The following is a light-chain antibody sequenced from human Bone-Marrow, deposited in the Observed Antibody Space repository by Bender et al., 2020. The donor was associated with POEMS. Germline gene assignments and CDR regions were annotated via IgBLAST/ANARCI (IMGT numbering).Light chain of an antibody. CDR3: QVWDGSSEHVV. V-gene: IGLV3-21*03. CDR2: DDT. J-gene: IGLJ2*01. CDR1: NIGDKS. Sequence: SYALTQPPSVSVAPGKTASMTCAGNNIGDKSVHWFQQKPGQAPVLVVHDDTDRPSEIPERFSGSNSGNTATLTISRVEIGDEADYYCQVWDGSSEHVVFGGGTKLTVL.